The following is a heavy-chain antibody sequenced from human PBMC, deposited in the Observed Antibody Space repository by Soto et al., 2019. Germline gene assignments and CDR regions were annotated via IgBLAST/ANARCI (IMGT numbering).Heavy chain of an antibody. Sequence: GASVKVSCKASGYTFTSYGISWVRQAPGQGLEWMGWISAYNGNTNYAQKLQGRVTMTTDTSTSTAYMELRSLRSDDTAVYYCARDCSSTSCHIKYFQHWGQGTLVTVSS. CDR3: ARDCSSTSCHIKYFQH. CDR2: ISAYNGNT. V-gene: IGHV1-18*04. J-gene: IGHJ1*01. D-gene: IGHD2-2*02. CDR1: GYTFTSYG.